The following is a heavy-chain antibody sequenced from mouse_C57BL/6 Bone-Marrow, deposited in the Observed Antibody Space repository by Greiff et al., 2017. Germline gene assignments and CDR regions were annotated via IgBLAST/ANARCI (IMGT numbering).Heavy chain of an antibody. CDR1: GYTFTSYW. J-gene: IGHJ1*03. Sequence: QVQLKGSGAELAKPGASVKLSCKASGYTFTSYWMHWVKQRPGQGLEWIGYINPSSGYTKYNQKFKDKATLTADKSSSTAYMQLSSLTYEDSAVYYCARSPLGRPWYFDVWGTGTTVTVSS. CDR3: ARSPLGRPWYFDV. V-gene: IGHV1-7*01. D-gene: IGHD4-1*01. CDR2: INPSSGYT.